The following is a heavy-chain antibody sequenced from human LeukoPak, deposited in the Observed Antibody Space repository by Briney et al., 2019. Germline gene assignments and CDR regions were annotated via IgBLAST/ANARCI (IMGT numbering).Heavy chain of an antibody. D-gene: IGHD6-19*01. CDR2: ISAYNGNT. J-gene: IGHJ6*02. CDR3: ARGWAAVAGRKSWDPFYYYYYGMDV. CDR1: GYTFTSYY. Sequence: ASVKVSCKASGYTFTSYYMHWVRQAPGQGLEWMGWISAYNGNTNYAQKLQGRVTMTTDTSTSTAYMELRSLRSDDTAVYYCARGWAAVAGRKSWDPFYYYYYGMDVWGQGTTVTVSS. V-gene: IGHV1-18*04.